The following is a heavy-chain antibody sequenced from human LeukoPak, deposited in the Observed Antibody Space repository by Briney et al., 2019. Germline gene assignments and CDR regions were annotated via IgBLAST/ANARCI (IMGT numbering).Heavy chain of an antibody. CDR2: IYYSGST. CDR3: AREGGIVVPAAITVPFRYNWFDP. V-gene: IGHV4-39*02. Sequence: PSETLSLTCTVSGGSISSSSYYWGWIRQPPGKGLEWIGSIYYSGSTYYNPSLKSRVTISVDTSKNQSSLKLSSVTAADTAVYYCAREGGIVVPAAITVPFRYNWFDPWGQGTLVTVSS. J-gene: IGHJ5*02. D-gene: IGHD2-2*02. CDR1: GGSISSSSYY.